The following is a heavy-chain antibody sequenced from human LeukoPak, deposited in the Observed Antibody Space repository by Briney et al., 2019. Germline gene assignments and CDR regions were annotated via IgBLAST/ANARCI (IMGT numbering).Heavy chain of an antibody. Sequence: GGSLRLSCAASGFTFSSYWMHWVRQAPGKGLVWVSRINSDGSSTSYADSVKGRFTISRDNSKNTLYLQMNSLRAEDTAVYYCAKDDRRRIVVVPAARSYFDYWGQGTLVTVSS. V-gene: IGHV3-74*01. J-gene: IGHJ4*02. CDR2: INSDGSST. CDR1: GFTFSSYW. D-gene: IGHD2-2*01. CDR3: AKDDRRRIVVVPAARSYFDY.